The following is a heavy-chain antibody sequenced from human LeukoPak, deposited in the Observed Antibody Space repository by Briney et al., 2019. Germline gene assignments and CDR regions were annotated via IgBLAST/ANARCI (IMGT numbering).Heavy chain of an antibody. CDR3: AELGITMIRGV. J-gene: IGHJ6*04. D-gene: IGHD3-22*01. V-gene: IGHV3-48*03. CDR2: ISSSGSTI. Sequence: GGSLRLSCAASGFTFSSYEMNWVRQASGKGLEWVSDISSSGSTIYYADSVKGRFTISRDNAKNSLYLQMNSLRAEDTAVYYCAELGITMIRGVWGKGTTVTISS. CDR1: GFTFSSYE.